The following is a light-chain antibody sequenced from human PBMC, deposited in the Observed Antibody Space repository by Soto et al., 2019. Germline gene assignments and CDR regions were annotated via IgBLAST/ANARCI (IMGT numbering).Light chain of an antibody. CDR3: QKYNSAQFT. CDR2: GAS. Sequence: EIVMTQSPATLSVSPGERATLSCRASQSVSSNLAWYQQKPGQAPRLLIYGASTRATGIPARFSGSGSGTEFTLTISSLQSEDVATYYCQKYNSAQFTFGGGTKVEIK. V-gene: IGKV3-15*01. CDR1: QSVSSN. J-gene: IGKJ4*01.